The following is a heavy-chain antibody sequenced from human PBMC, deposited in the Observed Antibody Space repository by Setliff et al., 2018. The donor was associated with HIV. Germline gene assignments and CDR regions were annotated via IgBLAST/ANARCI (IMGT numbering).Heavy chain of an antibody. Sequence: SETLSLTCAVYGGSFSGFYWYWIRQPPGKGLEWIGEINHSGSTYYNPSLKSRVTISVDTSKNQFSLKLSSVTAADTTVYYCARHSGLGGYYSPFDYWGPGTLVTVSS. CDR1: GGSFSGFY. J-gene: IGHJ4*02. D-gene: IGHD3-22*01. CDR2: INHSGST. V-gene: IGHV4-34*01. CDR3: ARHSGLGGYYSPFDY.